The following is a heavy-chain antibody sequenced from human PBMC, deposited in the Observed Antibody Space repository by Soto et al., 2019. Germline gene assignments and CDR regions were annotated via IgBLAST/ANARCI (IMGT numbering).Heavy chain of an antibody. V-gene: IGHV4-30-4*01. J-gene: IGHJ5*02. CDR2: VYYDGST. CDR3: ARGGITWNWFDP. Sequence: PSETLSLTCTVSGGSISSGDYYWNWIRQPPGKGLEWIGYVYYDGSTSYNPSLKSRITISVDTSKNHFSLKLSSVAAADTAVYYCARGGITWNWFDPCGQGTLVTVS. CDR1: GGSISSGDYY. D-gene: IGHD1-26*01.